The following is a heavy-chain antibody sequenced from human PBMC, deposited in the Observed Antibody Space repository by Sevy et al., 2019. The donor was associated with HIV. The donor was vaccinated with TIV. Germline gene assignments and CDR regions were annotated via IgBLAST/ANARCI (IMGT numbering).Heavy chain of an antibody. D-gene: IGHD2-15*01. CDR3: ARTDCSGGSCYLYGI. Sequence: GESLKISCKGSGYSFTSYWIGWVRQMPGKGLEWMGIIYPGDSDTRYSPSFQGQVTISADKSISTAYLQGSSLKASDTAMYYCARTDCSGGSCYLYGIWGQGTMVTVSS. CDR2: IYPGDSDT. J-gene: IGHJ3*02. V-gene: IGHV5-51*01. CDR1: GYSFTSYW.